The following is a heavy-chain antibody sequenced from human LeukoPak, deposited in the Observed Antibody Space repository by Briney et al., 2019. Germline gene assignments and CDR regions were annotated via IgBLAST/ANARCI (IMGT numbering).Heavy chain of an antibody. CDR3: ARPDDSESFYRANHY. CDR1: GFSFNTYP. V-gene: IGHV3-30*04. Sequence: PGGSLRLSCAASGFSFNTYPMHWVRQAPGKGLEWVAVISNDGNNKYYADSVKGRFTISRDNSNNTLSLQMNGLRVEDTAVYYCARPDDSESFYRANHYWGQGTLVTVS. D-gene: IGHD3-10*01. CDR2: ISNDGNNK. J-gene: IGHJ4*02.